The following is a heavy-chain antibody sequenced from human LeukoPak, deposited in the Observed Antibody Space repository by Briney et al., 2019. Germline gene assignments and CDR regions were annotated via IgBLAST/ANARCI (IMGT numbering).Heavy chain of an antibody. J-gene: IGHJ5*01. D-gene: IGHD2-15*01. CDR3: ARGYCSGGSCYLVENWFDF. CDR2: INPKSGDT. V-gene: IGHV1-2*06. CDR1: GYTFSDYY. Sequence: ASVKVSCXASGYTFSDYYMYWLRQAPREGLEWMGRINPKSGDTNYAQNFQGRVTMTRDTSMNTAYMELSRLRSDDTAVYSCARGYCSGGSCYLVENWFDFWGQGTLVTVSS.